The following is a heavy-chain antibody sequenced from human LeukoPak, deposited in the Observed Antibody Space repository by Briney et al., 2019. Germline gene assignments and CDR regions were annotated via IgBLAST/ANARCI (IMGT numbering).Heavy chain of an antibody. CDR2: ISGSGGRT. CDR3: ARDRLEAVTDDDYFNY. CDR1: GFTFSSYA. V-gene: IGHV3-23*01. Sequence: PGGSLRLSCAASGFTFSSYAMSWVRQAPGKGLEWVSAISGSGGRTYYADSVKGRFTISRDNSKNTVYLQMNSLRAEDTGVYYCARDRLEAVTDDDYFNYWGQGTLVTVSS. J-gene: IGHJ4*02. D-gene: IGHD2-21*02.